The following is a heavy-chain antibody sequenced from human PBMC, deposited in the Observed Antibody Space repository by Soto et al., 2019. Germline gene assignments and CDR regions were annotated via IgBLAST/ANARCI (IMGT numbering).Heavy chain of an antibody. CDR1: GGTFSSYA. Sequence: ASVKVSCKASGGTFSSYAISWVRQAPGQGLEWMGGIIPIFGTANYAQKFQGRVTITADESTSTAYMELSSPRSEDTAVYYCARGGRGYSYGYGMDVWGQGTTVTVSS. D-gene: IGHD5-18*01. CDR3: ARGGRGYSYGYGMDV. J-gene: IGHJ6*02. V-gene: IGHV1-69*13. CDR2: IIPIFGTA.